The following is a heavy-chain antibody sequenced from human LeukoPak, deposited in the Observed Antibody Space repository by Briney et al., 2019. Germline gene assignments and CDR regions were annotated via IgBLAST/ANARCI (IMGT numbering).Heavy chain of an antibody. CDR3: AKLAKYFYGSETYYFFEH. Sequence: GGSLRLSCAASGVIFSSYWMGWVRQAPGKGLEWVANIKQDGTEKYYVDSVMGRFTISRDNAKNSLYLQMNSLRVEDTAMYYCAKLAKYFYGSETYYFFEHWGQGTPVTASS. CDR2: IKQDGTEK. CDR1: GVIFSSYW. J-gene: IGHJ4*02. D-gene: IGHD3-10*01. V-gene: IGHV3-7*01.